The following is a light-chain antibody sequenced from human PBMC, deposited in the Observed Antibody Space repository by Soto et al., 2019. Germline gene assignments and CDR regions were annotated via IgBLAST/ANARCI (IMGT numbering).Light chain of an antibody. CDR1: TGAVTSGYS. J-gene: IGLJ1*01. V-gene: IGLV7-43*01. Sequence: QAVVTQEPSLTVSPGGTVTLTCASSTGAVTSGYSTNWIQQKPGQAPRALVYSSSKKHSWTPARFSGSLLGGKAALTLSGVQPEDEAELDCLLYHGPTYDFATGTKVTV. CDR2: SSS. CDR3: LLYHGPTYD.